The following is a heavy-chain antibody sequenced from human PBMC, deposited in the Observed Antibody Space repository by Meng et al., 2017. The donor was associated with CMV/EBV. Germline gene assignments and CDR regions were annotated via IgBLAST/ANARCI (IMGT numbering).Heavy chain of an antibody. CDR1: GFTFSSYI. CDR3: AKDYWLGWYAEYYFDY. CDR2: IRYDGSNK. D-gene: IGHD6-19*01. V-gene: IGHV3-30*02. J-gene: IGHJ4*02. Sequence: GESLKISCAASGFTFSSYIMHLVRQAPGKGLEWVAFIRYDGSNKYYADSVKGRFTISRDNSKNTLYLQMNSLRAEDTDVYYCAKDYWLGWYAEYYFDYWGQGTMVTVSS.